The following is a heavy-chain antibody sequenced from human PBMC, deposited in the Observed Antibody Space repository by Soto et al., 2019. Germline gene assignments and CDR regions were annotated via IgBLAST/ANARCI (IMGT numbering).Heavy chain of an antibody. CDR3: AKYSGSSSLDY. CDR1: GFTFSSYG. CDR2: ISYDGSNK. D-gene: IGHD1-26*01. J-gene: IGHJ4*02. V-gene: IGHV3-30*18. Sequence: QVQLVESGGGVVQPGRSLRLSCAASGFTFSSYGMHWVRQAPGKGLEWVAVISYDGSNKYYADSVKGRFTISRDNSKNTLYLQMNSLRAEDTAVYSCAKYSGSSSLDYWGQGTLVTVSS.